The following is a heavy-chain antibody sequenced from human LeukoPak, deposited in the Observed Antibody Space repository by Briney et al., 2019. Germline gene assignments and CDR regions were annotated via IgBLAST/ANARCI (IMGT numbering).Heavy chain of an antibody. J-gene: IGHJ4*02. CDR1: GFTFSSYW. CDR3: ARDWWELTASDY. V-gene: IGHV3-74*01. CDR2: INSDGSST. D-gene: IGHD1-26*01. Sequence: PGGSLRLSCAASGFTFSSYWMHWVRQAPGKGLVRVSRINSDGSSTSYADSVKGRFTISRDNAKNTLYLQMNSLRAEDTAVYYCARDWWELTASDYWGQGTLVTVSS.